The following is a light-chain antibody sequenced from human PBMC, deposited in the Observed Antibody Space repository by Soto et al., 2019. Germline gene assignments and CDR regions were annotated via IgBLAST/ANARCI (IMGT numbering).Light chain of an antibody. CDR3: QSYDSSLSVYYV. V-gene: IGLV1-40*01. J-gene: IGLJ1*01. Sequence: VLTQPPSVSGAPGQRVTISCTGSSSNIGAGYDVHWYQQLPGTAPKLLIYGNNNRPSGVPDRFSGSKSGTSASLAITGLQAEDEADYYCQSYDSSLSVYYVFGTGTKLTVL. CDR1: SSNIGAGYD. CDR2: GNN.